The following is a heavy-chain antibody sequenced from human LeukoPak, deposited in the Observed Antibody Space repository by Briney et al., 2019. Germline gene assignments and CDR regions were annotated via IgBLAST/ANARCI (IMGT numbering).Heavy chain of an antibody. V-gene: IGHV3-23*01. Sequence: GGSLRLSCAASGFTFSSYAMSWVRQAPGKGLEWVSAISGSGGSTYYADSVKGRFTISRGNSKNTLYLQMNSLRAEDTAVYYCARALSYSYGSMDFWGQGTLVIVSS. CDR2: ISGSGGST. CDR1: GFTFSSYA. CDR3: ARALSYSYGSMDF. D-gene: IGHD5-18*01. J-gene: IGHJ4*02.